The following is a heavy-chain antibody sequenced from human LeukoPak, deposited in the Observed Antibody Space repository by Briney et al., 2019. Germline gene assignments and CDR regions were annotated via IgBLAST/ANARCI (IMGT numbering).Heavy chain of an antibody. D-gene: IGHD3-22*01. J-gene: IGHJ4*02. V-gene: IGHV4-4*07. Sequence: SETLSLTCTVSGGSISSYYWSWIRQPAGKGLEWIGRIYTSGSTKYNPSLKSRVTLSVDNSKNQFSLKLSSVTAADTAVYYCARDFYYYDTSGYYPPFEYWGQGTLVTVSS. CDR2: IYTSGST. CDR3: ARDFYYYDTSGYYPPFEY. CDR1: GGSISSYY.